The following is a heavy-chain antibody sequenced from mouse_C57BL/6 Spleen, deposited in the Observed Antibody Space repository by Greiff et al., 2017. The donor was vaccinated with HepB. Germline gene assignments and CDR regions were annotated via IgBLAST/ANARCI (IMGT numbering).Heavy chain of an antibody. CDR3: ARSRGLRRDYFDY. D-gene: IGHD2-4*01. V-gene: IGHV1-18*01. CDR2: INPNNGGT. CDR1: GYTFTDYN. Sequence: EVQLQQSGPELAKPGASVKIPCKASGYTFTDYNMDWVKQSHGKSLEWIGDINPNNGGTIYNQKFKGKATLTVDKSSSTAYMELRSLTSEDTAVYYCARSRGLRRDYFDYWGQGTTLTVSS. J-gene: IGHJ2*01.